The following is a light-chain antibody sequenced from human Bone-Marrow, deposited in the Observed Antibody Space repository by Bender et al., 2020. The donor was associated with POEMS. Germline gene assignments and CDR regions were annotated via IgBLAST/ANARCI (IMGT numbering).Light chain of an antibody. J-gene: IGLJ3*02. CDR3: ETWDSYTQV. V-gene: IGLV1-44*01. CDR1: SSNIGAHA. CDR2: SSH. Sequence: QSVLTQPPSASGTPGQRVTISCSGGSSNIGAHAVNWYQHLPGTAPKLLIYSSHRRPSEVPDRFSGSRSGTSASLAISGLQSEDEADYYCETWDSYTQVFGGGTKLTVL.